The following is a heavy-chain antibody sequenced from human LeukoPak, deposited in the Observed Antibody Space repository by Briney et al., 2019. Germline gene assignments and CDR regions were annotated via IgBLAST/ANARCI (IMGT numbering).Heavy chain of an antibody. CDR1: GYTFTSYG. V-gene: IGHV1-69*04. J-gene: IGHJ4*02. CDR2: IIPILGIA. CDR3: ARQRGEQWLDV. D-gene: IGHD6-19*01. Sequence: SVKVSCKASGYTFTSYGISWVRQAPGQGLEWMGRIIPILGIANYAQKFQGRVTITADKSTSTAYMELSSLRSEDTAVYYCARQRGEQWLDVWGQGTLVTVSS.